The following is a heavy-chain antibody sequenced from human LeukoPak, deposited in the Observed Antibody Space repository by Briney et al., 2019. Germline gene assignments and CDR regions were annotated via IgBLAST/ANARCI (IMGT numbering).Heavy chain of an antibody. D-gene: IGHD1-26*01. J-gene: IGHJ6*02. CDR3: ARSSGSYSDYYYYGMDV. V-gene: IGHV4-59*08. Sequence: ASETLSLTCTVSGGSISSYYWSWIRQPPGKGLEWIGYIYYSGSTNYNPSLKSRVTISVDTSKNQFSLKLSSMTAADTAVYYCARSSGSYSDYYYYGMDVWGQGTTVTVSS. CDR2: IYYSGST. CDR1: GGSISSYY.